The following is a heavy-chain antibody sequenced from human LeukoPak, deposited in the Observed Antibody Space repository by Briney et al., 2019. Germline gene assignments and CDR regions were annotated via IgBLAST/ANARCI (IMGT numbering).Heavy chain of an antibody. J-gene: IGHJ4*02. CDR1: GGSISRYY. CDR3: AISRDGYNFIH. D-gene: IGHD5-24*01. Sequence: SETLSLTCAVSGGSISRYYWSWIRQPPGKGLEWIGYIYYSGSPNYNPSLESRVTISVDTSKNQFSLKLSSVTAADTAVYYCAISRDGYNFIHWGQGTLVTVSS. V-gene: IGHV4-59*01. CDR2: IYYSGSP.